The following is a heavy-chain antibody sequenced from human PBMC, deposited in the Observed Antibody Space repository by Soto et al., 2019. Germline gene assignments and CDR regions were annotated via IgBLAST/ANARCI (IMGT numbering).Heavy chain of an antibody. CDR1: GDSISSGSY. Sequence: PSETLSLTCTVSGDSISSGSYWGWIRQPPGEGPEWIASIYHGGTTFYNPSLKSRISISVDTSKNQFSLRLTSVTAADTATYYCARVNVMVVAGTTFDYWGPGTLLTVSS. D-gene: IGHD6-19*01. V-gene: IGHV4-38-2*02. CDR3: ARVNVMVVAGTTFDY. J-gene: IGHJ4*03. CDR2: IYHGGTT.